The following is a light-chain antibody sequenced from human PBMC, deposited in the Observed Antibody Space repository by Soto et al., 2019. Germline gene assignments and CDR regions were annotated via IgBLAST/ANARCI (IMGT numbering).Light chain of an antibody. J-gene: IGKJ1*01. V-gene: IGKV1-27*01. CDR1: QGISDF. CDR3: QQYNSVPWT. Sequence: DIQMTQSPSSLSASVGDRVTITCRASQGISDFLAWYQQMPGKAPNLLIYTASTLQSGVPSRFSGSRSGTDFTLTISSLQPEDVATYFCQQYNSVPWTFGQGTKVEIK. CDR2: TAS.